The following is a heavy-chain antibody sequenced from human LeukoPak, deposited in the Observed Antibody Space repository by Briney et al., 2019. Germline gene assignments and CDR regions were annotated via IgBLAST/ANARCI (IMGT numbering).Heavy chain of an antibody. CDR2: ISYDGSNK. J-gene: IGHJ4*02. CDR3: ARETGIAVAGPSYDY. V-gene: IGHV3-30*03. Sequence: GRSLRLSCAASGFTFSSYGMHWVRQAPGKGLEWVAVISYDGSNKYYADSVKGRFTISRDNAKNSLYLQMNSLRAEDTAVYYCARETGIAVAGPSYDYWGQGTLVTVSS. CDR1: GFTFSSYG. D-gene: IGHD6-19*01.